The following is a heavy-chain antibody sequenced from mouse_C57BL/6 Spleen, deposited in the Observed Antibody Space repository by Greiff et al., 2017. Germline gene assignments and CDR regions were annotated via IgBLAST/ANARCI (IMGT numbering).Heavy chain of an antibody. CDR3: ACSYYYGSSRYFDV. V-gene: IGHV1-69*01. J-gene: IGHJ1*03. D-gene: IGHD1-1*01. CDR2: IDPSDSYT. Sequence: QVQLQQPGAELVMPGASVKLSCKASGYTFTSYWMHWVKQRPGQGLEWIGEIDPSDSYTNYNQKFKGKSTLTVDKSSSTAYMQLSSLTSEVSAVYYCACSYYYGSSRYFDVWGTGTTVTVSS. CDR1: GYTFTSYW.